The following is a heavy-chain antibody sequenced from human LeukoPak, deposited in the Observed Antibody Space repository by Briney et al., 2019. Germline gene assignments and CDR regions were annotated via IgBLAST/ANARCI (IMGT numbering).Heavy chain of an antibody. D-gene: IGHD6-19*01. CDR2: IDQSGRA. V-gene: IGHV4-34*01. J-gene: IGHJ4*02. Sequence: PSETLSLTCAAYGGSFSGYFWTWIRQPPGKGLEWIGEIDQSGRANYNPSLKTRVTISVDTSKNQFSLNLSSVTAADTAVYYCARDGVAGGFDYWGQGTLVTVSS. CDR3: ARDGVAGGFDY. CDR1: GGSFSGYF.